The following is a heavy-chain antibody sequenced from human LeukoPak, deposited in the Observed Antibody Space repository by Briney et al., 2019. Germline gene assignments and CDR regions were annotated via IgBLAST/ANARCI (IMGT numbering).Heavy chain of an antibody. V-gene: IGHV4-61*01. D-gene: IGHD2-2*01. Sequence: SETLSLTCTVSGGSVSSGSYYWSWIRQPPGKGLEWIGYIYYSGSTNYNPSLKSRVTISVDTSKNQFSLKPSSVTAADTAVYYCARGSGYCSSTSCYEYWFDPWGQGTLVTVSS. J-gene: IGHJ5*02. CDR3: ARGSGYCSSTSCYEYWFDP. CDR1: GGSVSSGSYY. CDR2: IYYSGST.